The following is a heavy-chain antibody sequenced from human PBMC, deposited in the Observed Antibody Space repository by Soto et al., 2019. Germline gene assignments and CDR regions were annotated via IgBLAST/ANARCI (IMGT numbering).Heavy chain of an antibody. Sequence: LRLSCAASGFTVSSNYMSWVRQAPWKGLEWVSVIYSGGSTYYADSVKGRFTISRDNSKNTLYLQMNSLRAEDTAVYYCARCRGTSLYYYYYGMDVWGQGTTVTVSS. CDR3: ARCRGTSLYYYYYGMDV. CDR2: IYSGGST. CDR1: GFTVSSNY. D-gene: IGHD3-16*01. J-gene: IGHJ6*02. V-gene: IGHV3-53*01.